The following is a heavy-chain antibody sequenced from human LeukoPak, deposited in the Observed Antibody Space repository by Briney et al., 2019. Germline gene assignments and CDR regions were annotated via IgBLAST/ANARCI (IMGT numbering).Heavy chain of an antibody. CDR3: ARDRGWRTSGYYLYRFDD. J-gene: IGHJ4*02. CDR1: GFPFSNYW. D-gene: IGHD3-22*01. V-gene: IGHV3-7*03. Sequence: PGGSLRLSCAASGFPFSNYWLSWVRQAPGKGLEWVANINQGGSEKYYVDSVKGRFPISRDNAKNSLYLQMNNLRAGDTAVYCCARDRGWRTSGYYLYRFDDWGQGTLVTFA. CDR2: INQGGSEK.